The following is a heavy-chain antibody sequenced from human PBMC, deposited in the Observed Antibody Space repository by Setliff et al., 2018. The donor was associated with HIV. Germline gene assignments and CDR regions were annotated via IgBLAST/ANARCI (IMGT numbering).Heavy chain of an antibody. J-gene: IGHJ3*02. Sequence: SSETLSLTCTVSGGSISSHYWSWIRQPPGKGLEWIGSIYYSGGTNYNPSLKSRVTISVDTSKNQFSLKLSSVTAADTAVYYCARDYYDSIGAFDIWGQGTMVTVSS. CDR2: IYYSGGT. CDR1: GGSISSHY. CDR3: ARDYYDSIGAFDI. V-gene: IGHV4-59*11. D-gene: IGHD3-22*01.